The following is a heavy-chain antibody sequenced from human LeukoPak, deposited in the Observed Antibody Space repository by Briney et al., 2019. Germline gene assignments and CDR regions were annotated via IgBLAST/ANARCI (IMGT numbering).Heavy chain of an antibody. D-gene: IGHD2-2*01. CDR2: IYHSGST. CDR3: ARGGGEYCSSASCYADWFDS. J-gene: IGHJ5*01. V-gene: IGHV4-30-2*01. Sequence: PSETLSLTCAVSGGSISGVGYSWSWIRQPPGKGLEWIGYIYHSGSTYYNPSLKSRVTISVDRSKNQFSLKLSSVTAADTAVYYCARGGGEYCSSASCYADWFDSWGQGTLVTVSS. CDR1: GGSISGVGYS.